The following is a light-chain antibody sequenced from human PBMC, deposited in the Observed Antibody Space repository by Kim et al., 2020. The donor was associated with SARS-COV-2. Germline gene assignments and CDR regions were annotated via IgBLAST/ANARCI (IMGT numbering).Light chain of an antibody. CDR2: DVS. CDR3: SSYTSSHV. J-gene: IGLJ1*01. CDR1: SSDVGGYNY. Sequence: QSALTQPASVSGSPGQSITISCSGTSSDVGGYNYVSWYQQHPGKAPKLMIYDVSERPSGVSNRFSGSKSGNTASLTISGLQAEDEADYYCSSYTSSHVFGTGTKV. V-gene: IGLV2-14*01.